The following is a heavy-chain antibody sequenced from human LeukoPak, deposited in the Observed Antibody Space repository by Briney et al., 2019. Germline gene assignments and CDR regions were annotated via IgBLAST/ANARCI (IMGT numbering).Heavy chain of an antibody. CDR3: ACVAGDIVATIGDY. V-gene: IGHV4-61*02. D-gene: IGHD5-12*01. J-gene: IGHJ4*02. CDR2: IYTSGST. CDR1: GGSISSGGYY. Sequence: PSETLSLTCTVSGGSISSGGYYWSWIRQPAGKGLEWIGRIYTSGSTNYNPSLKSRVTMSVDTSKNQFSLKLSSVTAADTAVYYCACVAGDIVATIGDYWGQGTLVTVSS.